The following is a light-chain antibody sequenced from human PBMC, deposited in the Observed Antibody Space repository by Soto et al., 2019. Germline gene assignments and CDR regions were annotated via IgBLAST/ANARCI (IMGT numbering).Light chain of an antibody. V-gene: IGKV3-11*01. CDR1: HSVSNY. Sequence: ENAFTHAPATLSLSQSERHTLSCRASHSVSNYLAWYQQKPGQAPRLLIYDASSTATGIPARFSGSGSGTDFTLTISSLEPEDFAVYYCQQRSKWPTFGQGTRLEI. CDR3: QQRSKWPT. CDR2: DAS. J-gene: IGKJ5*01.